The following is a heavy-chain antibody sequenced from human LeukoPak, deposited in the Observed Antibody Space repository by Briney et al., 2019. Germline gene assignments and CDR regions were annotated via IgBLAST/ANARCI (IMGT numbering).Heavy chain of an antibody. V-gene: IGHV3-74*01. Sequence: GGSLRLSCAASGFTFSSYWMHWVRQAPGKGLVWVSRISSDGSSTTYADSVKGRFTISRGNAKNTLYLQMKSLRAEDTAVYYCVRDRGGLPIVYWGQGSLVTVSS. CDR1: GFTFSSYW. CDR2: ISSDGSST. D-gene: IGHD3-10*01. CDR3: VRDRGGLPIVY. J-gene: IGHJ4*02.